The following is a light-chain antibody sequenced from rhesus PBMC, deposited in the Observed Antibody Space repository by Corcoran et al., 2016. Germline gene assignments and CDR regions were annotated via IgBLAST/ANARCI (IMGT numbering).Light chain of an antibody. J-gene: IGKJ1*01. CDR1: QDISNY. V-gene: IGKV1-25*01. CDR2: AAS. Sequence: DIQMTQSPSSLSASVGDRVTITCRASQDISNYLAWYQQKPGEAPKFLIYAASTLQSGVPPRFSGSGSGTDFTLTISSLQPEDFATYYCQKHNSYPRTFGQGTKVEIK. CDR3: QKHNSYPRT.